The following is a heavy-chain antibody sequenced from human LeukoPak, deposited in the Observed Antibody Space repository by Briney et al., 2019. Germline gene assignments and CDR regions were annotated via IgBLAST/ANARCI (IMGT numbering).Heavy chain of an antibody. V-gene: IGHV3-30*02. D-gene: IGHD4-17*01. CDR1: GFTFSSYG. CDR2: IRYDGSNK. CDR3: ARDLVGYMTTVTSRGFDY. Sequence: GGSLRLSCAASGFTFSSYGMHWVRQAPGKGLEWVAFIRYDGSNKYYADSVKGRFTISRDNSKNTLYLQMNSLRVEDTAVYYCARDLVGYMTTVTSRGFDYWGQGTLVTVSS. J-gene: IGHJ4*02.